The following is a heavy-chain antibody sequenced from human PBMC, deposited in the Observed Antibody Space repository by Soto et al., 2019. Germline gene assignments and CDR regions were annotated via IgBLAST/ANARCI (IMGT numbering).Heavy chain of an antibody. J-gene: IGHJ4*02. CDR1: GFTFSSYA. D-gene: IGHD2-2*03. CDR3: AEGSMDIVLVPAALRFGDY. CDR2: ISYDGSNK. V-gene: IGHV3-30-3*01. Sequence: QVQLVESGGGVVQPGRSLRLSCAASGFTFSSYAMHWVRQAPGKGLEWVAVISYDGSNKYYADSVKGRFHISRDNSKNTLYLQMNSLRAEDTAVDYCAEGSMDIVLVPAALRFGDYWGQGTLVTVSS.